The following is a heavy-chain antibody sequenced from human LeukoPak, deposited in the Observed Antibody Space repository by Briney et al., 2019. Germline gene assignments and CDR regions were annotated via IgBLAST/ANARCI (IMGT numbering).Heavy chain of an antibody. CDR2: IYTDGST. Sequence: GGSLRLSCAVSGFTVSTKYMSWVRQAPGKGLEWVAVIYTDGSTYYADSVKGRLTISRDNYKNTLYLQMNSLRTEDTAVYYCATGHHRRTLGGQGTLVTVSS. D-gene: IGHD1-1*01. J-gene: IGHJ4*02. V-gene: IGHV3-66*01. CDR3: ATGHHRRTL. CDR1: GFTVSTKY.